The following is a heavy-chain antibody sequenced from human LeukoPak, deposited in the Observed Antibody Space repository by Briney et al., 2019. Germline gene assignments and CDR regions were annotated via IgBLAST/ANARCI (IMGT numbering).Heavy chain of an antibody. D-gene: IGHD6-13*01. CDR1: GFTFSDYY. V-gene: IGHV3-11*03. CDR2: TSSFSNFR. Sequence: PGGSLRLSCAASGFTFSDYYMSWIRKAPGKGLEWVSHTSSFSNFRSYADSVKGRFTISRDNAKNSLYLQVNSLRAEDTAVYYCASPTIAAAGNFEYWGQGTLVTVSS. J-gene: IGHJ4*02. CDR3: ASPTIAAAGNFEY.